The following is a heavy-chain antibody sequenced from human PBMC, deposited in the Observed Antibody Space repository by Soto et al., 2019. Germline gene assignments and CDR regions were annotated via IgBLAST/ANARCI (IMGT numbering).Heavy chain of an antibody. D-gene: IGHD1-26*01. V-gene: IGHV1-8*01. Sequence: QVQLVQSGAEVKKPGASVKVSCKTSGYTFTSYDINWVRQATGQGLEWMGWMNPNSGHTAYAQKFQGRVTMTRNTSISTACMELSSLRSEHTAVYYCARERSSGAFDIWGQVTMVTVSS. CDR1: GYTFTSYD. CDR3: ARERSSGAFDI. CDR2: MNPNSGHT. J-gene: IGHJ3*02.